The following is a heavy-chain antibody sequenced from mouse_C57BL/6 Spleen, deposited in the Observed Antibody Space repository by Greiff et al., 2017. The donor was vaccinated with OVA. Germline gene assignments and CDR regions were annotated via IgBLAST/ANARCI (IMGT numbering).Heavy chain of an antibody. Sequence: VQRVESGPGLVQPSQSLSITCTVSGFSLTSYGVHWVRQSPGKGLEWLGVIWSGGSTDYNAAFISRLSISKDNSKSQVFFKMNSLQADDTAIYYCASPYDYDEAWFAYGGQGTLVTVSA. CDR3: ASPYDYDEAWFAY. D-gene: IGHD2-4*01. CDR1: GFSLTSYG. CDR2: IWSGGST. J-gene: IGHJ3*01. V-gene: IGHV2-2*01.